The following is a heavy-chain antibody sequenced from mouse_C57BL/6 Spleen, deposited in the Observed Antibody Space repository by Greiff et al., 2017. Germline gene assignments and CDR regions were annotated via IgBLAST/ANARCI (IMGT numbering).Heavy chain of an antibody. D-gene: IGHD1-1*01. CDR3: ARRDTTGAMDY. V-gene: IGHV1-75*01. J-gene: IGHJ4*01. CDR1: GYTFTDYY. CDR2: IFPGSGST. Sequence: QVQLQQSGPELVKPGASVKISCKASGYTFTDYYINWVKQRPGQGLEWIGWIFPGSGSTYSNEKFKGKATLTVDHSSSTAYILLSSLTSEDSAVYFCARRDTTGAMDYWGQGTSVTVSS.